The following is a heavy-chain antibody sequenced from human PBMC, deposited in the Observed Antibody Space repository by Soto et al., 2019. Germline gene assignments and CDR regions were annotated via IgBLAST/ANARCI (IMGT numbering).Heavy chain of an antibody. CDR3: ASLGITGTTWDYYYYYGMDV. CDR1: GFTFSSYW. D-gene: IGHD1-7*01. Sequence: GGSLRLSCAASGFTFSSYWMSWVRQAPGKGLEWVANIKQDGSEKYYVDSVKGRFTISRDNAKNSLYLQMNSLRAEDTAVYYCASLGITGTTWDYYYYYGMDVWGQGTTVTVSS. CDR2: IKQDGSEK. J-gene: IGHJ6*02. V-gene: IGHV3-7*01.